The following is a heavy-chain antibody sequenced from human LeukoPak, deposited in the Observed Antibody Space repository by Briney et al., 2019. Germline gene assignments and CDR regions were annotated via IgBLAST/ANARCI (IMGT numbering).Heavy chain of an antibody. D-gene: IGHD2-21*02. CDR1: DGSISSSSYY. Sequence: SETLSLTCTVSDGSISSSSYYWGWIRQPPGKGLEWIGSIYHSGSTYYNPSLKSRVTISVDTSKNQFSLKLSSVTAADTAVYYCARDRVVVTATRPLFSDYWGQGTLVTVSS. V-gene: IGHV4-39*07. J-gene: IGHJ4*02. CDR3: ARDRVVVTATRPLFSDY. CDR2: IYHSGST.